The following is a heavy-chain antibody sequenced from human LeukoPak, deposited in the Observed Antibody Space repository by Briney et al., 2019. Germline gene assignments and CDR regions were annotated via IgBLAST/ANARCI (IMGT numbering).Heavy chain of an antibody. CDR2: IYWDDDE. CDR3: AHRMGMGGFDP. J-gene: IGHJ5*02. V-gene: IGHV2-5*02. CDR1: GFSLTTSGVG. Sequence: SGPTLVKPTQTLTLTCTFSGFSLTTSGVGVGWIRPPPGKALEWLALIYWDDDERYSPSLKNRLTITRDTSKNQVVLTMTNMDPVDTATYYCAHRMGMGGFDPWGQGTLVTVSS. D-gene: IGHD3-16*01.